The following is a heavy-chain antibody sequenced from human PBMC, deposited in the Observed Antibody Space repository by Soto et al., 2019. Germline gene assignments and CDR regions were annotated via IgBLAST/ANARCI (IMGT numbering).Heavy chain of an antibody. CDR1: GFTFSDYA. D-gene: IGHD6-19*01. CDR3: AKGGRQWLVTSDFNY. Sequence: VQLVESGGGVVQPGRSLRLSCAASGFTFSDYAMHWVRQAPGKGLEWVAVVSHDGSNTHYADSVKGRFTISRDSSKNTVSLEMTSLRAEDTSVYYCAKGGRQWLVTSDFNYGGQGALVTVSS. CDR2: VSHDGSNT. J-gene: IGHJ4*02. V-gene: IGHV3-30*18.